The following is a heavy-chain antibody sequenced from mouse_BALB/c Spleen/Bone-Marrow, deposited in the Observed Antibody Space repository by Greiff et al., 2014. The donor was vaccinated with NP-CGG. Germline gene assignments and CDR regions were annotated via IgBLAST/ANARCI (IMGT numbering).Heavy chain of an antibody. J-gene: IGHJ3*01. D-gene: IGHD4-1*01. V-gene: IGHV1-7*01. CDR1: GYTFTSYW. Sequence: VQLVESGAELAKPGASVKMSCKASGYTFTSYWMHWVKQRPGQGLEWIGYINPSTGCTDYNQKFKDKATLTADKSSSTAYMQLSSLTSEDSAVYYCARRLNWDWFAYWGQGTLVTVSA. CDR2: INPSTGCT. CDR3: ARRLNWDWFAY.